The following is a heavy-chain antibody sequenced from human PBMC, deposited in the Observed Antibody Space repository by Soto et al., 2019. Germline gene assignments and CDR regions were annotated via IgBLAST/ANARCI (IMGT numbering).Heavy chain of an antibody. J-gene: IGHJ6*02. Sequence: SETLSLTCTVSGGSISSSSYYWGWIRQPPXKGLEWIGEINHSGSTNYNPSLKSRVTISVDTSKNQFSLKLSSVTAADTAVYYCARGPITIFGVVITGYYGMDVWGQGTTVTVSS. CDR3: ARGPITIFGVVITGYYGMDV. CDR1: GGSISSSSYY. CDR2: INHSGST. D-gene: IGHD3-3*01. V-gene: IGHV4-39*07.